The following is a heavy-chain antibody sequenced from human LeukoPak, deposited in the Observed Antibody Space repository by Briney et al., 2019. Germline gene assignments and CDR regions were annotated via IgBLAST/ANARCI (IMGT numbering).Heavy chain of an antibody. J-gene: IGHJ3*02. CDR2: MNYSGHT. CDR3: ARDLVTVTKGVDI. D-gene: IGHD4-17*01. V-gene: IGHV4-39*02. Sequence: SETLSLTCTVSGCPIITCRYYWGWLRQPPGRGLVWIGSMNYSGHTDYDPSRKSRDTLSVDTSKNLCSLKRSSVAAADRAVYYSARDLVTVTKGVDIWGQGTMVSFSS. CDR1: GCPIITCRYY.